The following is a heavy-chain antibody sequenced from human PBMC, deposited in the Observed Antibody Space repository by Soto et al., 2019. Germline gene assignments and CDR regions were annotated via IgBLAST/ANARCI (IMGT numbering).Heavy chain of an antibody. CDR2: ISGSGSTI. J-gene: IGHJ4*02. CDR1: GSTFSGYA. V-gene: IGHV3-23*01. D-gene: IGHD3-22*01. CDR3: AKVFYYYDSSGYYYFDY. Sequence: PGGSLRLSCAASGSTFSGYAVSWVRQSPGKGPEWISSISGSGSTIYYADSVKGRFTISRDNSKNTLYLQMSSLRAEDTAVYYCAKVFYYYDSSGYYYFDYWGQGTLVTVSS.